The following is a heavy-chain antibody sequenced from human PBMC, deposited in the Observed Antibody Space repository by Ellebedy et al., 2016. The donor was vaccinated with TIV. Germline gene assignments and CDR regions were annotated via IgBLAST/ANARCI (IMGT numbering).Heavy chain of an antibody. J-gene: IGHJ6*02. CDR1: ELTFSSHA. Sequence: GESLKISCAASELTFSSHAMSWVRQAPGKGLEWVGFIRNKPSGETTDYAASVKGRFTISREDSKNSLYLQMNSLKTEDTAVYYCARDWNHGMDVWGQGTTVTVSS. CDR2: IRNKPSGETT. V-gene: IGHV3-72*01. CDR3: ARDWNHGMDV. D-gene: IGHD1-1*01.